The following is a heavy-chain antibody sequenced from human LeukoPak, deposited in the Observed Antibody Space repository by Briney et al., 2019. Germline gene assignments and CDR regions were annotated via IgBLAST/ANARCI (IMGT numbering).Heavy chain of an antibody. J-gene: IGHJ4*02. CDR3: AKFKFDY. CDR1: GFPFSSYA. Sequence: PSGGSLRLSCAASGFPFSSYAMTWVRQAPGKGLEWVAFIRYDGSNKYYADSVKGRFTISRDNSKNTLYLQMNSLRAEDTAVYYCAKFKFDYWGQGTLVTVSS. CDR2: IRYDGSNK. V-gene: IGHV3-30*02.